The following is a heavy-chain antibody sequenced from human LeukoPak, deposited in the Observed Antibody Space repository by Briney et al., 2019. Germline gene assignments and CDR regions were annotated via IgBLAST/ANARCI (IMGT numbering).Heavy chain of an antibody. D-gene: IGHD1-1*01. V-gene: IGHV3-21*01. Sequence: NPGGSLRLSCAASGFTFSSYSMNWVRQAPGKGLEWVSSISSSSSYIYYADSVEGRFTISRDNAKNSLYLQMNSLRAEDTAVYYCARWPTARRPFDYWGQGTLVTVSS. J-gene: IGHJ4*02. CDR3: ARWPTARRPFDY. CDR1: GFTFSSYS. CDR2: ISSSSSYI.